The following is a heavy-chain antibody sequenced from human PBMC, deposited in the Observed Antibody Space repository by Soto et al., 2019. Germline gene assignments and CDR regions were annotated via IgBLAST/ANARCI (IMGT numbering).Heavy chain of an antibody. J-gene: IGHJ3*02. CDR3: ARDYLIWFGELWDAFDI. CDR2: IKQDGSEK. CDR1: GFTFSRSW. V-gene: IGHV3-7*01. Sequence: EVQLVESGGGLVQPGGFLRLSCAASGFTFSRSWMSWVRQAPGKGLEWVANIKQDGSEKYYVDSVKGRFTISRDNAKNSLYLQMNGLRAEDTAVYYCARDYLIWFGELWDAFDIWGQGTMVTVSS. D-gene: IGHD3-10*01.